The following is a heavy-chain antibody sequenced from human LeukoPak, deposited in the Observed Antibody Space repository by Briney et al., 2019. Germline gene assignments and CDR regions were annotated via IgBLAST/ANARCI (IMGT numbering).Heavy chain of an antibody. CDR2: ISYDGSNK. CDR1: GFTFSSYG. Sequence: PGGSLRLSCAASGFTFSSYGMHWVRQAPGKGLEWVAVISYDGSNKYYADSVKGRFTISRDNSKNTLYLQMNSLRAEDTAVYYCAKSTVVTALTPFDYWGQGTLVTVSS. D-gene: IGHD2-21*02. J-gene: IGHJ4*02. CDR3: AKSTVVTALTPFDY. V-gene: IGHV3-30*18.